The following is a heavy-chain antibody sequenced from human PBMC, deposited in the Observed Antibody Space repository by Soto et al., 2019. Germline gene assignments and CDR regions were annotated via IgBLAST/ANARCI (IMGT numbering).Heavy chain of an antibody. Sequence: EAQLVQSGGGLVQPGSSLRLSCEGSGFNFEDYAMHWVRQGPGGGLEWVAGITWNSGHVLYAESVKGRFTISRDNAKNSVHLQMNSLRAEDTARYYGGKDIMEGCRLYFFFIDVWGKGTTVTVS. CDR3: GKDIMEGCRLYFFFIDV. CDR1: GFNFEDYA. J-gene: IGHJ6*03. V-gene: IGHV3-9*01. D-gene: IGHD3-3*01. CDR2: ITWNSGHV.